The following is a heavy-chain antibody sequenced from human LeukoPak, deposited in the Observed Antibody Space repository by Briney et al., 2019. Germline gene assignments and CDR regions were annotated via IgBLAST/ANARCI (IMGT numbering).Heavy chain of an antibody. Sequence: SVKVSCKASGYTFTSYDINWVRQATGQGLEWMGGIIPIFGTANYAQKFQGRVTITADESTSTAYMELSSLRSEDTAVYYCARGNLDIVATINHYYYYYMDVWGKGTTVTVSS. V-gene: IGHV1-69*13. J-gene: IGHJ6*03. CDR1: GYTFTSYD. CDR3: ARGNLDIVATINHYYYYYMDV. D-gene: IGHD5-12*01. CDR2: IIPIFGTA.